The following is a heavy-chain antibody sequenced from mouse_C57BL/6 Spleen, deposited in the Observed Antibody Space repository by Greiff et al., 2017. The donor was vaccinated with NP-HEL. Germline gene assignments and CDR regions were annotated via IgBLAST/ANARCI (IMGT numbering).Heavy chain of an antibody. J-gene: IGHJ3*01. D-gene: IGHD2-2*01. CDR2: IYPGSGSI. V-gene: IGHV1-55*01. Sequence: QVQLQQPGAELVKPGASVKMSCKASGYTFTSYWITWVKQRPGQGLEWIGDIYPGSGSINYTEKFTSKATLTVDTSSSTAYMQLSILTSVDSAVYYFARSGRDGYDGFAYWGQGTLVTVSA. CDR3: ARSGRDGYDGFAY. CDR1: GYTFTSYW.